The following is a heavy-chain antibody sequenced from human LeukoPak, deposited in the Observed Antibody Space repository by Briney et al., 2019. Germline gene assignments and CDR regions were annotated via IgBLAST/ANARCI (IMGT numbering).Heavy chain of an antibody. Sequence: PGGSLRLSCAASGFTFSDYYMSWIRQAPGEGLEWVSYISSSGSTIYYADSVKGRFTISRDNAKNSLYLQMNSLRAEGTAVYYCASTDIVATGSGYWGQGTLVTVSS. CDR1: GFTFSDYY. CDR2: ISSSGSTI. CDR3: ASTDIVATGSGY. D-gene: IGHD5-12*01. J-gene: IGHJ4*02. V-gene: IGHV3-11*01.